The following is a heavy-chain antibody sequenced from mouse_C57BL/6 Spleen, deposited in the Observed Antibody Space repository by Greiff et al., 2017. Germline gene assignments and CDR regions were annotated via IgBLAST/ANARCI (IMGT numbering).Heavy chain of an antibody. CDR3: ARDFGITTVVAMDY. J-gene: IGHJ4*01. V-gene: IGHV1-54*01. Sequence: QVQLQQSGAELVRPGTSVKVSCKASGYAFTNYLIEWVKQRPGQGLEWIGVINPGSGGTNYNEKFKGKATLTADKSSSTAYMQLSSLTSEDSAVYFCARDFGITTVVAMDYWGQGTSVTVSA. D-gene: IGHD1-1*01. CDR1: GYAFTNYL. CDR2: INPGSGGT.